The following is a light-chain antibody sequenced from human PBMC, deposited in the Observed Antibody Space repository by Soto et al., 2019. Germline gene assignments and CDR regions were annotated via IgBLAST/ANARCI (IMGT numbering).Light chain of an antibody. Sequence: DIQMTQSPSSLSASVGDRVTITCRASQSISSYLNWYQQKPGKAPKLLIYAASSLQSGVPSRFSGSGSGTDFTFTISSLQPEDNATYYCQQYENRPYTFGPGTKVDIK. CDR2: AAS. CDR3: QQYENRPYT. J-gene: IGKJ3*01. V-gene: IGKV1-39*01. CDR1: QSISSY.